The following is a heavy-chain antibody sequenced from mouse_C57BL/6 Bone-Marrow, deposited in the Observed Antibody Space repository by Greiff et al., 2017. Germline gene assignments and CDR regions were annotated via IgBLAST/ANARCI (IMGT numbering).Heavy chain of an antibody. CDR1: GYTFTSYG. V-gene: IGHV1-81*01. Sequence: QVQLKQSGAELARPGASVKLSCKASGYTFTSYGISWVKQRTGQGLEWIGEIYPRSGNNYYNEKFKGKATLTADKSSSTAYMELRSLTSEDSAVYFCARLIYDGYLYYAMDYWGQGTSVTVSS. D-gene: IGHD2-3*01. CDR3: ARLIYDGYLYYAMDY. CDR2: IYPRSGNN. J-gene: IGHJ4*01.